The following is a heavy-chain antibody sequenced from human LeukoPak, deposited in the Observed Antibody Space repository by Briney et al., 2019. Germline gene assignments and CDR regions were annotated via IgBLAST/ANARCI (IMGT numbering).Heavy chain of an antibody. CDR3: ARAAYSSTWYARYFDL. CDR2: IGTAGEI. CDR1: GFHFRNYD. D-gene: IGHD6-13*01. V-gene: IGHV3-13*01. Sequence: GESLRHSCAASGFHFRNYDMHSVRQATGKGLERVSGIGTAGEIYYPGSVKGQFTLSRATAKNSLSLQMNSLRAGDTAVYYCARAAYSSTWYARYFDLWGRGTLVTVSS. J-gene: IGHJ2*01.